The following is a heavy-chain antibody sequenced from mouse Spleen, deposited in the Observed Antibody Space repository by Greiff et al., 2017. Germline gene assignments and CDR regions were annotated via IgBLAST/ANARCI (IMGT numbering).Heavy chain of an antibody. CDR1: GYTFTDYY. CDR3: ARGDDYFDY. J-gene: IGHJ2*01. V-gene: IGHV1-19*01. CDR2: INPYNGGT. D-gene: IGHD3-3*01. Sequence: VQLQQSGPVLVKPGASVKMSCKASGYTFTDYYMNWVKQSHGKSLEWIGVINPYNGGTSYNQKFKGKATLTVDKSSSTAYMELNSLTSEDSAVYYCARGDDYFDYWGQGTTLTVSS.